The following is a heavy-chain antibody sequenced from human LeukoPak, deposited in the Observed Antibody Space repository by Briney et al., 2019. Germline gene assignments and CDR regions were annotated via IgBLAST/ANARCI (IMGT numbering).Heavy chain of an antibody. D-gene: IGHD4-11*01. J-gene: IGHJ6*03. CDR2: IYYSGST. CDR3: ARDDYPLGHYYYYYYRDV. V-gene: IGHV4-39*02. CDR1: GGSISSSSYY. Sequence: PSETLSLTCTVSGGSISSSSYYWGWIRQPPGKGLEWIGSIYYSGSTYYNPSLKSRVTISVDTSKNQFSLKLSSVTAADTAVYYCARDDYPLGHYYYYYYRDVWGKGTTVTVSS.